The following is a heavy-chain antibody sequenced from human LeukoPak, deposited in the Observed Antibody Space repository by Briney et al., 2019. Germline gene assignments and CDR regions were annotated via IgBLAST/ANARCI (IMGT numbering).Heavy chain of an antibody. Sequence: PGGSLRLSCTVSGFTLSSYEMTWFRQAPGKGLEWVSRIGYGGADSHYADSVKGRFTISRDNSKNTLYLQMNSLRAEDTAVYYCAKDEGYYDILTSYYLDYWGQGTLVTVSS. CDR3: AKDEGYYDILTSYYLDY. D-gene: IGHD3-9*01. V-gene: IGHV3-23*01. J-gene: IGHJ4*02. CDR1: GFTLSSYE. CDR2: IGYGGADS.